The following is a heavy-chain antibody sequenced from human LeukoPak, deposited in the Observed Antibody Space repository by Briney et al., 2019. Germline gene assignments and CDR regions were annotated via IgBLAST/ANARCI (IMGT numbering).Heavy chain of an antibody. CDR1: GVSISTYY. CDR3: ARGGRYYDSRGYHREYYFDF. V-gene: IGHV4-59*01. CDR2: IYNSGNT. D-gene: IGHD3-22*01. Sequence: SETLSLTCSVSGVSISTYYWSWIRQPPGKGLEWIGYIYNSGNTNYNPSLRSRVTISVDTSNNQFSLRLSSVTAADTAVYYCARGGRYYDSRGYHREYYFDFWGQGTLVTVSS. J-gene: IGHJ4*02.